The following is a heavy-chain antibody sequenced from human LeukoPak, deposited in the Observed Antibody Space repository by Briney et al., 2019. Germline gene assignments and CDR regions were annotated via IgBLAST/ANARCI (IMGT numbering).Heavy chain of an antibody. D-gene: IGHD5-18*01. CDR2: ISSSGSTI. Sequence: GGSLRLSCAASGFTFSSYAMSWVRQAPGKGLEWVSYISSSGSTIYYADSVKGRFTISRDNAKNSLYLQMNSLKAEDTAVYYCARPRIQRAYMDVWGKGTTVTVSS. J-gene: IGHJ6*03. CDR3: ARPRIQRAYMDV. CDR1: GFTFSSYA. V-gene: IGHV3-48*04.